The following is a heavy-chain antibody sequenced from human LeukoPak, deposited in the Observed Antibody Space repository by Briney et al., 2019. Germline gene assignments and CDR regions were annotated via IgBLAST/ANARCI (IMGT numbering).Heavy chain of an antibody. CDR2: ISWDGGST. D-gene: IGHD3-16*01. J-gene: IGHJ4*02. CDR3: ASMGDSVDY. V-gene: IGHV3-43D*03. CDR1: GFTFDDYA. Sequence: GGSLRLSCAASGFTFDDYAMHWVRQAPGKGLEWVSLISWDGGSTYYADSVKGRFTISRDNSKNSLYLQMNSLRAGDTALYYCASMGDSVDYWGQGTLVTVSS.